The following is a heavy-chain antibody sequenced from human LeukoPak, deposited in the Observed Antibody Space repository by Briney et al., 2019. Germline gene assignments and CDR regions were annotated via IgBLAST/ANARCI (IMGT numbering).Heavy chain of an antibody. CDR1: GFTFSNYW. Sequence: EGFLRLSCAASGFTFSNYWMSWVRQAPGKGLEWLANIKTDGGEQYYLDAVKGRFTVSRDNAKNSLYLQMNSLRAEDTAAYYCAKNYYDSSGCKDWGQGTLVTVSS. CDR2: IKTDGGEQ. D-gene: IGHD3-22*01. CDR3: AKNYYDSSGCKD. J-gene: IGHJ4*02. V-gene: IGHV3-7*05.